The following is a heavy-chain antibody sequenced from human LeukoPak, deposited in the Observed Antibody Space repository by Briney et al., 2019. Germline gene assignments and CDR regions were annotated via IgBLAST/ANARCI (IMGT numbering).Heavy chain of an antibody. D-gene: IGHD1-26*01. CDR2: INSDGKLT. CDR3: AKLNSYWSFDY. CDR1: GFTFDNYW. J-gene: IGHJ4*02. V-gene: IGHV3-74*01. Sequence: GGSLRLSCAASGFTFDNYWMHWVRQAPGEGLVWVSSINSDGKLTNYADSVKGRFTISRDNAKSTLFLQMNSLRVEDTAVYYRAKLNSYWSFDYWGQGSLVTVSS.